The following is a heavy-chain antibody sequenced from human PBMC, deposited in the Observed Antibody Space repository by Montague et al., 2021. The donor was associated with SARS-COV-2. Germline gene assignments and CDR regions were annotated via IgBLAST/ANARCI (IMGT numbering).Heavy chain of an antibody. D-gene: IGHD4-23*01. CDR3: AKNGGAHGLDV. V-gene: IGHV3-7*01. J-gene: IGHJ3*01. Sequence: SLRLSCAASGFTFSNIWMSWVRQAPGKGLEWVANIKPDESEKNYVDSVKGRFSISRDNAKNSLYLQMDNLRAEDTAIYYCAKNGGAHGLDVWGQGTVVTVSS. CDR2: IKPDESEK. CDR1: GFTFSNIW.